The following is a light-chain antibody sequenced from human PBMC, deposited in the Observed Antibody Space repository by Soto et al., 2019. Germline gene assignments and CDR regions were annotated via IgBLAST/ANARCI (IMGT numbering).Light chain of an antibody. V-gene: IGKV2-28*01. J-gene: IGKJ1*01. CDR3: MQALQTAWT. CDR1: QSLLHSNGYNY. Sequence: DIVMTQSPLSLPVTPGEPASISCRSSQSLLHSNGYNYLDWYLQKPGQSPQLLIYLGSNRASGVPDRFSGSGSGTDFTLKISRVEAADVGVYYCMQALQTAWTFGQGTKVEIK. CDR2: LGS.